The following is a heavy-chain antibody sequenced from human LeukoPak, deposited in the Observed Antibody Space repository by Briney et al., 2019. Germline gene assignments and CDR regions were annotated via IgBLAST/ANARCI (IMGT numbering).Heavy chain of an antibody. D-gene: IGHD3-16*01. Sequence: GGSLRLSCAASGFTFSSYGMHWVRQAPGKGLEWVAVISYDGSNKYYADSVKGRFTISRDNAENSLYLQMSNLRAEDTAVYFCARGGGLDVWGQGATVTVSS. CDR2: ISYDGSNK. J-gene: IGHJ6*02. CDR1: GFTFSSYG. CDR3: ARGGGLDV. V-gene: IGHV3-30*03.